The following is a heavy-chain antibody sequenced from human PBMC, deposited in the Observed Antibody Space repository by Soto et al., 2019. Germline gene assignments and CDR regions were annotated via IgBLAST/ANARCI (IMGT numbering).Heavy chain of an antibody. CDR1: GFIFSSHA. D-gene: IGHD2-2*01. CDR3: VKDVSEGPGGSPIIYYYIAMDV. V-gene: IGHV3-30*18. CDR2: ISPDGSNK. Sequence: QVQLVESGGGVVQPGRSLRLSCAARGFIFSSHAMHWVRQGPGKGPEWVAVISPDGSNKYYVDSVKGRFTISRDNSKNTLFLEMHSLRAEDTATLYCVKDVSEGPGGSPIIYYYIAMDVWGQGTTVTVSS. J-gene: IGHJ6*02.